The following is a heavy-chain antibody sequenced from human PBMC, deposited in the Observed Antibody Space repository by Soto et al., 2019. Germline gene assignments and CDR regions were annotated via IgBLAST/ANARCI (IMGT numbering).Heavy chain of an antibody. CDR1: GFNFRGFT. J-gene: IGHJ4*02. D-gene: IGHD6-25*01. V-gene: IGHV3-30-3*01. Sequence: QVHLVESGGGVVQPGGSLRLSCAASGFNFRGFTMHWVRQAPDKGLEWLSVISYAGDYKNYADSVRGRISISRDNSKNTLFLQMISLRPDDTAVYFCAREPWGYSGSAKHFDYWGQGSLVIVSS. CDR2: ISYAGDYK. CDR3: AREPWGYSGSAKHFDY.